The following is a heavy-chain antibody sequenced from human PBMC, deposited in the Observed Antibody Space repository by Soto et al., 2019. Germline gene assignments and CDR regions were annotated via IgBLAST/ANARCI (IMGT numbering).Heavy chain of an antibody. CDR1: GFTFSNYW. Sequence: PGGSLRLSCAASGFTFSNYWMCWVRQAPGKGLEWVANIKQDGSQNYFLGSVQGRFTISRDNAKNSLYLQMNSLRADDTAVYYCARVAKYDFWSGRDYYYYYYMDVWGKGTTVTVSS. CDR2: IKQDGSQN. V-gene: IGHV3-7*01. D-gene: IGHD3-3*01. CDR3: ARVAKYDFWSGRDYYYYYYMDV. J-gene: IGHJ6*03.